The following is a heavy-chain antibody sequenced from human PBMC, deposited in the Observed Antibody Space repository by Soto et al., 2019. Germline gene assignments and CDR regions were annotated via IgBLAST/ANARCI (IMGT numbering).Heavy chain of an antibody. Sequence: GGSLRLSCAASGFTFSSYWISWVRQAPGKGLEWVANIKQDGSEKYYVDSVKGRFTISRDNAKNSLYLQMNSLRAEDTAVYYCASLSWYYGMDVWGQGTTVTVSS. V-gene: IGHV3-7*01. J-gene: IGHJ6*02. CDR3: ASLSWYYGMDV. D-gene: IGHD3-10*01. CDR2: IKQDGSEK. CDR1: GFTFSSYW.